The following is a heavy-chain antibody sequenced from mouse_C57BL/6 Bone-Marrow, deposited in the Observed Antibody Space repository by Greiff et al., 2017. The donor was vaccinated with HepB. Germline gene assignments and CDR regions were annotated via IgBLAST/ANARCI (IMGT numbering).Heavy chain of an antibody. D-gene: IGHD4-1*01. J-gene: IGHJ2*01. CDR3: TKLGPVDY. CDR1: GFTFSDAW. V-gene: IGHV6-6*01. Sequence: EVKLMESGGGLVQPGGSMKLSCAASGFTFSDAWMDWVRQSPEKGLEWVAEIRNKANNHATYYAESVKGRFTISRDDSKSSVNLQMNSLRAEDTGIYYCTKLGPVDYWGQGTTLTVSS. CDR2: IRNKANNHAT.